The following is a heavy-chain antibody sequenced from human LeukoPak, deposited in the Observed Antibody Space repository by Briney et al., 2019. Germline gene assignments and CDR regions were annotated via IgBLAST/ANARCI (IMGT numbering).Heavy chain of an antibody. CDR1: GFTFSSYS. CDR2: ISSSSRSYI. CDR3: ARARAPVTRISSFDI. Sequence: GGSLRLSCAASGFTFSSYSMNWVRQAPGKGLEWVSSISSSSRSYIYYADSVKGRFTISRDNSKNTLYLQMNSLRADDTAVYYCARARAPVTRISSFDIWGQGTMVTVSS. J-gene: IGHJ3*02. D-gene: IGHD4-17*01. V-gene: IGHV3-21*01.